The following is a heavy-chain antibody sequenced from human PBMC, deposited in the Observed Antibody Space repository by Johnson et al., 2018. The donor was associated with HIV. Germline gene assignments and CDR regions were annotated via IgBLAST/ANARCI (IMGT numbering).Heavy chain of an antibody. D-gene: IGHD3-16*02. Sequence: QVQLVESGGGVVQPGRSLRLSCAASGFTFSSYAMHWVRQAPGKGLGWVAVISYDGSNKYYPDPWKGRFTISRDNSKNTLYLQMNSLRAEDTAVYYCATISVIPSRVNDAFDIWGQGTMVTVSS. CDR2: ISYDGSNK. J-gene: IGHJ3*02. CDR1: GFTFSSYA. V-gene: IGHV3-30-3*01. CDR3: ATISVIPSRVNDAFDI.